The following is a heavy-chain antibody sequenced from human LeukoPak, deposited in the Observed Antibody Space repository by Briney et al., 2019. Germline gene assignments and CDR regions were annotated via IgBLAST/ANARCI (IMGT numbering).Heavy chain of an antibody. Sequence: GRSLRLSCAASGFTFSSYGMHWVRQAPGKGLEWVAVISYDGSNKYYADSVKGRFTISRDNSKNTLYLQMNSLRAEDTAVYYCAKANRGTYSSSWYRAGFYYMDVWGKGTTVTVPS. CDR2: ISYDGSNK. CDR1: GFTFSSYG. V-gene: IGHV3-30*18. CDR3: AKANRGTYSSSWYRAGFYYMDV. J-gene: IGHJ6*03. D-gene: IGHD6-13*01.